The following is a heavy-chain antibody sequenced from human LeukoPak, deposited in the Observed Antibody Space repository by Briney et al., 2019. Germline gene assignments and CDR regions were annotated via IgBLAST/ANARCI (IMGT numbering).Heavy chain of an antibody. CDR3: ARRDYYYYGMDV. J-gene: IGHJ6*02. CDR2: IYYSGST. V-gene: IGHV4-59*08. CDR1: GGAISRYY. Sequence: SETVSLTCTVSGGAISRYYWSWIRQPPGKGLEWIGYIYYSGSTNYNPSLKSRVTISVDTSKNQFSLKLSSVTAADTAVYYCARRDYYYYGMDVWGQGTTVTVSS.